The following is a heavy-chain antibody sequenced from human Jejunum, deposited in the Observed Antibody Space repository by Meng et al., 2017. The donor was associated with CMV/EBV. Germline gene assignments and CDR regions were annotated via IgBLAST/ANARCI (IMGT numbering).Heavy chain of an antibody. CDR3: ARGFGIGS. V-gene: IGHV3-7*04. Sequence: EVQLVESGGGLVQPGGSLRLSCVASGFTFSNDWMTWVRQAPGKGLEWVANIKQDGSETYYVDSVKGRFTISRDNGKNSLYLQMNNLRAEDTGVYYCARGFGIGSWGQGTLVTVSS. J-gene: IGHJ4*02. D-gene: IGHD3-10*01. CDR1: GFTFSNDW. CDR2: IKQDGSET.